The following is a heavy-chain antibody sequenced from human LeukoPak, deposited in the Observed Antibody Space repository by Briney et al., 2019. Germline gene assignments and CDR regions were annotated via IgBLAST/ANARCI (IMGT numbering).Heavy chain of an antibody. CDR3: ARDHDWGVDY. CDR2: INGKRGDT. J-gene: IGHJ4*02. D-gene: IGHD7-27*01. Sequence: ASVKVSCKASGFTLTDHYMHWVRQAPGQGLEWMGWINGKRGDTNYAQKFQDRVTMTRDTSISTVYMKLSRLTVDDTAVYYCARDHDWGVDYWGQGTLVTVSS. V-gene: IGHV1-2*02. CDR1: GFTLTDHY.